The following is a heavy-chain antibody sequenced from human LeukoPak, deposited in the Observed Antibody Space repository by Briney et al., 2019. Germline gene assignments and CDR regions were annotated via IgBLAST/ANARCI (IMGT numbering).Heavy chain of an antibody. CDR2: IYYSGST. D-gene: IGHD3-3*01. V-gene: IGHV4-39*01. J-gene: IGHJ5*02. CDR1: CGYISSSSYY. Sequence: SETLSLTCSVSCGYISSSSYYWGWIRQPPGKGLERIGSIYYSGSTYYNPSLKSRVTISVDTSKNQFSLNLSSVTAADTAVYSCVSIRFLEWFVNWFDPWGQGTLVTVSS. CDR3: VSIRFLEWFVNWFDP.